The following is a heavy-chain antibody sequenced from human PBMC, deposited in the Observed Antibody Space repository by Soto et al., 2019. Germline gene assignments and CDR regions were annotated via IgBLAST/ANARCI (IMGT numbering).Heavy chain of an antibody. Sequence: SQPLSLICDITGFRFSLNIAGCSWVRQSPSRGLEWLGRTYYRSKWYYEYAVSVRGRITINPDTSKNQYSLQLNSVTPEDTAVYFCARGEQYSGRIFDYWGQGTLVTVSS. CDR1: GFRFSLNIAG. V-gene: IGHV6-1*01. D-gene: IGHD1-26*01. CDR3: ARGEQYSGRIFDY. J-gene: IGHJ4*01. CDR2: TYYRSKWYY.